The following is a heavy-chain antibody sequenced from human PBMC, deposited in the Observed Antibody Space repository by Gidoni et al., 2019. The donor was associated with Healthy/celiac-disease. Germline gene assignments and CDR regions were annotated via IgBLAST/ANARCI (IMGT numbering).Heavy chain of an antibody. J-gene: IGHJ5*02. V-gene: IGHV3-15*01. CDR1: GFTFSNAW. D-gene: IGHD2-2*01. CDR2: IKSKTDGGTT. Sequence: EVQLVESGGGLVKPGGSLRLSCAASGFTFSNAWMSWVRQAPGKGLEWVGRIKSKTDGGTTDYAAPVKGRFTISRDDSKNTLYLQMNSLKTEDTAVYYCTTFYCSSTSCPPWGQGTLVTVSS. CDR3: TTFYCSSTSCPP.